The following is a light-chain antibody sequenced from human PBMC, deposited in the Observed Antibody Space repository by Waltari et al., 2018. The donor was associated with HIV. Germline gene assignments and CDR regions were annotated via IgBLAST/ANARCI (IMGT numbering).Light chain of an antibody. CDR3: SSYSASGTLVL. V-gene: IGLV2-14*01. CDR1: SSDVGASDY. CDR2: EVK. Sequence: QSALTQPASVSGSPGQSISISCSGTSSDVGASDYVSWYHQHPGQAPTLILHEVKQRPSGISNRFSGSKSGNTASLTISGLQVEDEAHYYCSSYSASGTLVLFGGGTRLTVL. J-gene: IGLJ2*01.